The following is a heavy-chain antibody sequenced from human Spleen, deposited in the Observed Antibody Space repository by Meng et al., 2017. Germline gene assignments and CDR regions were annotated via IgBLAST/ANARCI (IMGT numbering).Heavy chain of an antibody. J-gene: IGHJ1*01. CDR2: IYPGDSDS. D-gene: IGHD6-19*01. Sequence: GESLKISCKGSGYSFANYWIGWVRQMPGKGLEWMGIIYPGDSDSKYSPSFQGQVTISADKSVSTAYLQWSSLKASDTAMYYCARTVYNSGWRFQHWGQGTLVTVSS. CDR1: GYSFANYW. CDR3: ARTVYNSGWRFQH. V-gene: IGHV5-51*01.